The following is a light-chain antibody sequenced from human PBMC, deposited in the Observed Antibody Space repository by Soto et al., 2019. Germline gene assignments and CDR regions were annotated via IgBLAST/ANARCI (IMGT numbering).Light chain of an antibody. J-gene: IGKJ1*01. Sequence: EIVLTQSPGTLSLSPGERATLSCRASQSVSDTYLAWYQQKPGQPPRLLIYGASKRATGIPDRFSGSGSGTDFTLTVSRLEPEDFAVYYCQFGTLVWTFGQGTKVEIK. CDR2: GAS. V-gene: IGKV3-20*01. CDR3: QFGTLVWT. CDR1: QSVSDTY.